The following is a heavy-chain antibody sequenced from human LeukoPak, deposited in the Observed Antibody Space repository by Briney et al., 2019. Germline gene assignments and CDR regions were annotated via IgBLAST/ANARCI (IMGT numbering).Heavy chain of an antibody. Sequence: MXWIRQAPGXXLEWVSYISSGVSTPYYADSVKGRFTISRDNAKNSLYLEMNSLRAEDTAMYYCARDPGSGYDVWAFDYWGQGALVTVSS. D-gene: IGHD5-12*01. V-gene: IGHV3-11*01. CDR3: ARDPGSGYDVWAFDY. CDR2: ISSGVSTP. J-gene: IGHJ4*02.